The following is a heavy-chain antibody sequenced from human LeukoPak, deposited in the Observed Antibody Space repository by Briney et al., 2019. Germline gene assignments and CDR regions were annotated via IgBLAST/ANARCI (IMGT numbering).Heavy chain of an antibody. CDR3: VGIRGYSYGYIDY. Sequence: SETLSLTCTVSGGSISSYYWSWIRQPPGKGLEWIGYIYYSGSTNYNPSLKSRVTISVDTSKNQFSLKLSSVTAADTAVYYCVGIRGYSYGYIDYWGQGILVTVSS. J-gene: IGHJ4*02. CDR1: GGSISSYY. V-gene: IGHV4-59*01. D-gene: IGHD5-18*01. CDR2: IYYSGST.